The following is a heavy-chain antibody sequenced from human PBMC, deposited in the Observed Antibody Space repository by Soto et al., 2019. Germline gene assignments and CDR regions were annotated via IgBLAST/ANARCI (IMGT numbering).Heavy chain of an antibody. CDR3: AKDRRGIAGPFYY. CDR1: GFTFSSYG. V-gene: IGHV3-30*18. CDR2: ISYDGSNK. J-gene: IGHJ4*02. Sequence: PGGSLRLSCAASGFTFSSYGMHWVRQAPGKGLEWVAVISYDGSNKYYADSVKGRFTISRDNSKNTLYLQMNSLRAEDTAVYYCAKDRRGIAGPFYYWGQGTLVTVSS. D-gene: IGHD6-13*01.